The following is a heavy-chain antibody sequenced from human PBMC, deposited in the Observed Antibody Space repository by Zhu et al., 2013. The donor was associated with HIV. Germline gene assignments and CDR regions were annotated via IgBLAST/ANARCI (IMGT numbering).Heavy chain of an antibody. J-gene: IGHJ4*02. D-gene: IGHD6-6*01. CDR3: AREKVSTAFFDS. Sequence: QAHLMQSGPEVKKPGSSVKVSCTASGGSFSSLSLNWVRQAPGQGLEWMGTIDPTGDSPTYAENFQGRLTMTRDTSTSTVYMDLTRLTSEDTAVYYCAREKVSTAFFDSWGQGTLVTVSS. CDR2: IDPTGDSP. V-gene: IGHV1-46*01. CDR1: GGSFSSLS.